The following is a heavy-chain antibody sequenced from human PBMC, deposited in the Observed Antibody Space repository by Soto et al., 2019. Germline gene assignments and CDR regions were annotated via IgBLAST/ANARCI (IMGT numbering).Heavy chain of an antibody. V-gene: IGHV3-23*01. CDR2: ISGSDDST. J-gene: IGHJ4*02. Sequence: GGSLRLSCAASGFTFSSYAMSWVRQAPGKGLEWVSVISGSDDSTYYADSVKGRFTISRDNSKNSLYLQMNSLRAEDTAVYYCAKRSSSSTFDYWGQGTLVTVSS. D-gene: IGHD6-6*01. CDR1: GFTFSSYA. CDR3: AKRSSSSTFDY.